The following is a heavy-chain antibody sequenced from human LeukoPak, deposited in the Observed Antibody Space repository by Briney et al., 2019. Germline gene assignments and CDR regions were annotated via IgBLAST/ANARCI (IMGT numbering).Heavy chain of an antibody. CDR3: ARGWDYDSGGRPTAYVY. CDR2: IIPIFGTA. Sequence: SVTVSFTASGGTFSNYAINWVRQAPGPGLEWMGGIIPIFGTANYAQKFQGRVMITADESTRTVYMELNSLKSEDTAVYYCARGWDYDSGGRPTAYVYWGQGTLVTVSS. V-gene: IGHV1-69*13. CDR1: GGTFSNYA. J-gene: IGHJ4*02. D-gene: IGHD3-22*01.